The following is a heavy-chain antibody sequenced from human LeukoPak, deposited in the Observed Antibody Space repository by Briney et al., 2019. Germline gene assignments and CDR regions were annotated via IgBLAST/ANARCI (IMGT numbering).Heavy chain of an antibody. CDR3: AKLLHYDSSGYFETDAFDI. V-gene: IGHV3-23*01. CDR1: GFTFSNYG. J-gene: IGHJ3*02. Sequence: PGGSLRLSCAASGFTFSNYGMNWVRQAPGKGLEWVSGIIGSGTITYYADSVKGRFTISRDNSKNTLYLQMNSLRAEDTAVYYCAKLLHYDSSGYFETDAFDIWGQGTMVTVSS. CDR2: IIGSGTIT. D-gene: IGHD3-22*01.